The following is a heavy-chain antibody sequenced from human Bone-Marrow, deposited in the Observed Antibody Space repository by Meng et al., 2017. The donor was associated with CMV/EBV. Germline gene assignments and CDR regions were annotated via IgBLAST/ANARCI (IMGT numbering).Heavy chain of an antibody. J-gene: IGHJ1*01. CDR1: GGSISSSSYY. D-gene: IGHD2-2*01. Sequence: GSLRLSCTVSGGSISSSSYYWGWIRQPPGKGLEWIGSIYYSGSTYYNPSLKSRVTISVDTSKNQFSLKLSSVTAADTAVYYCARARLRKYQLLNEYFQHWGQGTLVTVSS. CDR2: IYYSGST. V-gene: IGHV4-39*01. CDR3: ARARLRKYQLLNEYFQH.